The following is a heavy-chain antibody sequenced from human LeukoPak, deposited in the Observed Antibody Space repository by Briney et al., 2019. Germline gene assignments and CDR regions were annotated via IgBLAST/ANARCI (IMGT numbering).Heavy chain of an antibody. CDR3: ARDRYYYDSSGLGY. D-gene: IGHD3-22*01. CDR2: INPNSGGT. J-gene: IGHJ4*02. V-gene: IGHV1-2*02. Sequence: ASVKVSCKASGYTFTGYYMHWVRQAPGQGLEWMGWINPNSGGTNYAQKFQGRVAMTRDTSISTAYMELSRLRSDDTAVYYCARDRYYYDSSGLGYWGQGTLVTVSS. CDR1: GYTFTGYY.